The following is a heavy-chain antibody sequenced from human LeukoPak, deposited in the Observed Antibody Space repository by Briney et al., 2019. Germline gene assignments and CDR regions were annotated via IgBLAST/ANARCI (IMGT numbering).Heavy chain of an antibody. J-gene: IGHJ3*02. D-gene: IGHD3-9*01. V-gene: IGHV3-21*01. CDR3: ARASSKQLAGYLPDGFDI. CDR1: GFTFSSDS. CDR2: ISSSGTYV. Sequence: GGSLRLSCAASGFTFSSDSMDWIXQAPGKGLEWVSSISSSGTYVYYADSVKGRFTISRDNAKNSLSLQMNSLRADDAAVYYCARASSKQLAGYLPDGFDIWGQGTMVTVSS.